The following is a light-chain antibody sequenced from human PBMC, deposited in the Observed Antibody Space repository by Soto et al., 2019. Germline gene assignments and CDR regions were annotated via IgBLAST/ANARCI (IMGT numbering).Light chain of an antibody. V-gene: IGKV3-20*01. CDR1: QSIDNRY. Sequence: EILLTQSPGTLSSSPGERATLSCRASQSIDNRYLSWYQHKPGQAPRFLIYATSSRATGIPDRFGGSGSGTDFTLTINRLEPEDFAVYYCQQYFGSSWTFGQGTKVDIK. CDR2: ATS. J-gene: IGKJ1*01. CDR3: QQYFGSSWT.